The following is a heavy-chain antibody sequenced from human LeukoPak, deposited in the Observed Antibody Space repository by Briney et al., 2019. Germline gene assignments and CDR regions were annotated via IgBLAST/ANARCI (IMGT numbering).Heavy chain of an antibody. Sequence: SETLCLTCTVSGGSLSSSSYYWGWIRQPPGKGLEWIGCIYYSGSTYYNPSLKSRVTISVDTSKNQFSLKLSSVTAADTAVYYCARDARDIVVVPAAIRGSYYFDYWGQGTLVTVSS. J-gene: IGHJ4*02. D-gene: IGHD2-2*02. CDR2: IYYSGST. CDR1: GGSLSSSSYY. CDR3: ARDARDIVVVPAAIRGSYYFDY. V-gene: IGHV4-39*07.